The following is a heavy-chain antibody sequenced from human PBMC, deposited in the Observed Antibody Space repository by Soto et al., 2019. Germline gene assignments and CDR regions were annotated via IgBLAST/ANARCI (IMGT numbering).Heavy chain of an antibody. D-gene: IGHD6-19*01. Sequence: GGSLRLSCAASGFHFHNLAMGWLRQAPGKGLEWVSVMSYSGDLTYYADSVKGRFTISRDNSKNTLYLQMDSLRADDTAVYYCAKDATRTSGWYYFDYWGQGALVTVSS. CDR3: AKDATRTSGWYYFDY. J-gene: IGHJ4*02. CDR2: MSYSGDLT. V-gene: IGHV3-23*01. CDR1: GFHFHNLA.